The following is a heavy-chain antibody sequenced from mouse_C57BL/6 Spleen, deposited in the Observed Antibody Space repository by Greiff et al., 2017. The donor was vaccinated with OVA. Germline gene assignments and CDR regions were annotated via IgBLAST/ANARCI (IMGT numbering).Heavy chain of an antibody. CDR3: ARTGTDYWYFDV. D-gene: IGHD4-1*01. V-gene: IGHV1-55*01. CDR1: GYTFTSYW. Sequence: VQLQQPGAELVKPGASVKMSCKASGYTFTSYWITWVKQRPGQGLEWIGDIYPGSGSTNYNEKFKSKATLTVDTSSSTAYMQLSSLTSEDSAVYYCARTGTDYWYFDVWGTGTTVTVSS. CDR2: IYPGSGST. J-gene: IGHJ1*03.